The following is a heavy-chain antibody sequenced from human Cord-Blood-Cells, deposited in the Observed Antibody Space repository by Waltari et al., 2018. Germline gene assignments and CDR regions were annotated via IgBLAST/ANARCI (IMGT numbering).Heavy chain of an antibody. Sequence: EVQLVETGGGLIQHGGSLRLSCAASGFTVRRHYMRSVRLSTGNGLEWVSVIYSGCSTYYADSVKGRFTISRDNSKNTLYLQMNSLRAEDTAVYYCARGGDSGYDLYAFDIWGQGTMVTVSS. J-gene: IGHJ3*02. CDR1: GFTVRRHY. CDR3: ARGGDSGYDLYAFDI. V-gene: IGHV3-53*02. D-gene: IGHD5-12*01. CDR2: IYSGCST.